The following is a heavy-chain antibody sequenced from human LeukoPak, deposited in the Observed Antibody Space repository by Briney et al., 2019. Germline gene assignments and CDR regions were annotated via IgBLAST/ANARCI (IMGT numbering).Heavy chain of an antibody. CDR2: IRHDGTNK. V-gene: IGHV3-30*02. CDR3: ARDRAYNSLDY. D-gene: IGHD2/OR15-2a*01. Sequence: GGSLRLSCAASGFTFSIYDMHWVRQAPGKGLEWVAFIRHDGTNKYYADSVKGRFTISGDNSKNTLYLQMDSLRPEDTAVYYCARDRAYNSLDYWGQGTLVTVSS. J-gene: IGHJ4*02. CDR1: GFTFSIYD.